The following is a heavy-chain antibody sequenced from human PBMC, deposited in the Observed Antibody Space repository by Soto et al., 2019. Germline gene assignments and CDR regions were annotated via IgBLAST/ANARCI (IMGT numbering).Heavy chain of an antibody. D-gene: IGHD1-26*01. V-gene: IGHV1-69*08. CDR1: GGTFSPYT. CDR2: IIPFHGVT. CDR3: TRDWEITVSTWSFGSF. J-gene: IGHJ4*02. Sequence: QVKLVQSGAEVKKPGSSVKVSCKASGGTFSPYTINWVRQAPGQGLEWMGRIIPFHGVTNYAQKFQARVTITADKSTSTAYMELSGQRFEDTAMYYCTRDWEITVSTWSFGSFWGRGTLVTVSS.